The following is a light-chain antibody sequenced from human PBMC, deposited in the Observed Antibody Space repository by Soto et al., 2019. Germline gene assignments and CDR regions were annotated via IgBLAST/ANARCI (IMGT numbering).Light chain of an antibody. V-gene: IGLV3-1*01. CDR1: KLGDKY. CDR2: QDS. J-gene: IGLJ2*01. CDR3: QAWDSSTRVV. Sequence: SYELTQPPSVSVSPGQTASITCSGDKLGDKYACWYQQKPGQSPVLVIYQDSKRPSGIPERFSGSNSGYTATLTISGTQAMDEADYYCQAWDSSTRVVFGGGTKLTVL.